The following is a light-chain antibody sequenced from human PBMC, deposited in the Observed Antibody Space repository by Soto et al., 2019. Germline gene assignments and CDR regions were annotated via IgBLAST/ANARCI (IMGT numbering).Light chain of an antibody. CDR2: DAY. V-gene: IGKV3-11*01. CDR3: QQRHMWPIT. Sequence: EVVLTQSPVTLSLSPGERATLSCRASRSFRGLLAWYQQKPGQAPRLLIYDAYNRATGIPPRFSGSGSGTDFTLTISSLELEDAAVYYCQQRHMWPITFGQGTRLEIK. CDR1: RSFRGL. J-gene: IGKJ5*01.